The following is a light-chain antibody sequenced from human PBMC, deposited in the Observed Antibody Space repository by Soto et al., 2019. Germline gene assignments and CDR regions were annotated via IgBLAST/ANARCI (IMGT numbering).Light chain of an antibody. V-gene: IGKV3-20*01. CDR1: QSVSSSF. CDR2: GAS. CDR3: HQYGSSPAT. J-gene: IGKJ1*01. Sequence: EIVLTQSPGTLSLSPGERATLSCWSSQSVSSSFLAWYQQKPGQAPRLLIYGASSRATGIPDRFSGSGSGTDFTLTISRLEPEDFAVYYCHQYGSSPATFGQGTKVDIK.